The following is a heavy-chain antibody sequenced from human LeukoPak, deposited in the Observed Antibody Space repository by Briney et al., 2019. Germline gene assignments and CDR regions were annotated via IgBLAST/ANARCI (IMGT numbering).Heavy chain of an antibody. CDR3: ARGSLESSGYYGGHYFDY. J-gene: IGHJ4*02. Sequence: PSETLSLTCTVSGGSISSHYWSWIRQPPGKGLEWIGYIYYSGSINYNPSLKSRVTISVDTSKNQFSLKLSSVTAADTAVYYCARGSLESSGYYGGHYFDYWGQGTLVTVSS. CDR1: GGSISSHY. V-gene: IGHV4-59*11. D-gene: IGHD3-22*01. CDR2: IYYSGSI.